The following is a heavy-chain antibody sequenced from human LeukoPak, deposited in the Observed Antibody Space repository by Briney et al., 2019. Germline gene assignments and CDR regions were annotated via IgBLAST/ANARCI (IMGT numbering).Heavy chain of an antibody. Sequence: GGSLRLSCAASGFTFSSYAMHWVRQAPGKGLEWVAVISYDGSNKYYADSVKDRFTISRDNSKNTLYLQMNSLRAEDTAVYYCARVIRIRAAGFCGMDVWGQGTTVTVSS. CDR2: ISYDGSNK. CDR1: GFTFSSYA. V-gene: IGHV3-30-3*01. D-gene: IGHD6-13*01. J-gene: IGHJ6*02. CDR3: ARVIRIRAAGFCGMDV.